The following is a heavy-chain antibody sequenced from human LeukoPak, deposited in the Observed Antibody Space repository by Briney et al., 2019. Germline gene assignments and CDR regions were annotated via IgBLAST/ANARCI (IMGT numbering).Heavy chain of an antibody. V-gene: IGHV3-23*01. CDR1: GFTLTSYA. CDR3: AKATRGYCSSTSCYPIRY. D-gene: IGHD2-2*01. J-gene: IGHJ4*02. Sequence: PGGSLRLSCAASGFTLTSYAMSWVRQAPGKGLEWVSAIRGSGGSTYYADSVKGRFTFSRDNSKNTLYLQMNSLRAEDTAVYYCAKATRGYCSSTSCYPIRYWGQGTLVTVSS. CDR2: IRGSGGST.